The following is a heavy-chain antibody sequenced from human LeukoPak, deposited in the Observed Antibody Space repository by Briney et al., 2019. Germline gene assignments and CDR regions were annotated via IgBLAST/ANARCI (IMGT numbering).Heavy chain of an antibody. Sequence: GGSLRLSCAASGFTFSGYAMHWVRQAPGKGLEWVAVISYDGSNKYYADSVKGRFTISRDNSKNTLYLQMNSLRAEDTAVYYCARAGYSSDIDYWGQGTLVTVSS. CDR3: ARAGYSSDIDY. CDR2: ISYDGSNK. J-gene: IGHJ4*02. D-gene: IGHD6-19*01. V-gene: IGHV3-30-3*01. CDR1: GFTFSGYA.